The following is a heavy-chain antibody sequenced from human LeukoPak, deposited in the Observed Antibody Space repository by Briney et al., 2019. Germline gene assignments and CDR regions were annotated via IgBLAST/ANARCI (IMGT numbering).Heavy chain of an antibody. CDR3: ASIAMGIAARGWFDP. J-gene: IGHJ5*02. D-gene: IGHD6-6*01. CDR1: GESFSGYY. Sequence: PSEILSLTCAVYGESFSGYYWSWIRQPPGKGLEWIGEINQSGSTNYNPSLKSRVTISVDTSKNQFSLKLSSVTAADTAVYYCASIAMGIAARGWFDPWGQGTLVTVSS. V-gene: IGHV4-34*01. CDR2: INQSGST.